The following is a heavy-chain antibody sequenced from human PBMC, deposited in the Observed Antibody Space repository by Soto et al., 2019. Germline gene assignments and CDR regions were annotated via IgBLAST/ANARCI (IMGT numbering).Heavy chain of an antibody. V-gene: IGHV4-39*01. CDR3: ARVGISGFLPYFAFDI. J-gene: IGHJ3*02. D-gene: IGHD3-22*01. CDR2: IYYSGST. Sequence: PSETLSLTCTVSGGSISSSSYYWGWIRQPPGKGLEWIGSIYYSGSTYYNPSLKSRVTISVDMSKNQFSLKLSSVTAADTAVYYCARVGISGFLPYFAFDIWGQGTMVTVSS. CDR1: GGSISSSSYY.